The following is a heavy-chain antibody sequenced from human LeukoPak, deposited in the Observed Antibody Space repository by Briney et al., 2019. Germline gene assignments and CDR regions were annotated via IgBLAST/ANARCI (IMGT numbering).Heavy chain of an antibody. CDR1: GFYFSSFA. CDR3: AHPGATNVGY. Sequence: GGSLRLSCETSGFYFSSFAMSWVRQAPGKGPEWVSTISGTGGSTYYAASVKGRFTISRDNSNNTVSLQMDSLRAEDTALYYCAHPGATNVGYWGQGTLVTVPP. J-gene: IGHJ1*01. V-gene: IGHV3-23*01. CDR2: ISGTGGST. D-gene: IGHD1-26*01.